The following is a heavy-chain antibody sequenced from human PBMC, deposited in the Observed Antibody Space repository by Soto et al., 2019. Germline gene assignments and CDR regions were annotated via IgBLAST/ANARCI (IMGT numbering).Heavy chain of an antibody. CDR3: ARLSGSGSNYLDN. CDR1: GYSFTNYW. V-gene: IGHV5-51*01. J-gene: IGHJ4*02. D-gene: IGHD6-19*01. CDR2: IYPGDSDT. Sequence: GESLKISCKGSGYSFTNYWIAWVRQMPGKGLEWMGIIYPGDSDTRHSPSFQGQVTIPADKSITTAYLQWSSLKASDTAMYFCARLSGSGSNYLDNWGQGTLVTVSS.